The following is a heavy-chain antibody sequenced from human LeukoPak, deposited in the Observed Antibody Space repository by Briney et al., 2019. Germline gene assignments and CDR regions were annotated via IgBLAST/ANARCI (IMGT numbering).Heavy chain of an antibody. D-gene: IGHD6-19*01. CDR3: ARQGLIAVAENFDY. V-gene: IGHV4-39*01. CDR1: GGSISSSSYY. CDR2: IYYSGST. J-gene: IGHJ4*02. Sequence: SETLSLTCTVSGGSISSSSYYWGWIRQPPGKGLEWIGSIYYSGSTYYNPSLKSRVTISVDTSKNQFSLKLSSVTAADTAVYYCARQGLIAVAENFDYWGQGTLVTVSS.